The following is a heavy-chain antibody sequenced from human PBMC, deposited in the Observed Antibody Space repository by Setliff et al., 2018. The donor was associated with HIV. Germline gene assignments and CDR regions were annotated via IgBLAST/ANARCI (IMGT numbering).Heavy chain of an antibody. J-gene: IGHJ6*02. CDR2: IYYSGST. Sequence: LSLTCTVSGGSISSGDYYWSWIRRHPGKGLEWIGYIYYSGSTYYNPSLKSRVTISVDTSKNQFSLKLSSVTAADTAVYYCARDGNYDFWSGYYYGLGMDVWGQGTTVTVSS. V-gene: IGHV4-31*03. CDR3: ARDGNYDFWSGYYYGLGMDV. CDR1: GGSISSGDYY. D-gene: IGHD3-3*01.